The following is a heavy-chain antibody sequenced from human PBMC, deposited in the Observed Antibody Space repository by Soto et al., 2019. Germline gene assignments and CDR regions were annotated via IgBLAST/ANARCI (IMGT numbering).Heavy chain of an antibody. CDR2: MNPNSGNT. CDR3: ARWPDGYYYYGMDV. CDR1: GYTFTSYD. Sequence: QVQLVQSGAEVKKPGASVKVSCKASGYTFTSYDINWVRQATGQGLEWMGWMNPNSGNTGYAQKFQGRVTMTRNTSISTAYMELSSLRSEDTAVFYCARWPDGYYYYGMDVWGQGTRVTVSS. J-gene: IGHJ6*01. V-gene: IGHV1-8*01.